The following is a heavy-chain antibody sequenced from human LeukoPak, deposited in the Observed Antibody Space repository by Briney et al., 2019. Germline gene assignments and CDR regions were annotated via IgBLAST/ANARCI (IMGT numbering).Heavy chain of an antibody. CDR3: ARGVMITH. Sequence: SETLSLTCTVSGGSISSYYWSWIRQPPGKGLEWIGYIYYSGSTNYNPSLKSRVTISVDTSKNQFSLKLSSVTAAHTAVYYCARGVMITHWGQGTLVTVSS. V-gene: IGHV4-59*01. CDR2: IYYSGST. J-gene: IGHJ4*02. D-gene: IGHD3-16*01. CDR1: GGSISSYY.